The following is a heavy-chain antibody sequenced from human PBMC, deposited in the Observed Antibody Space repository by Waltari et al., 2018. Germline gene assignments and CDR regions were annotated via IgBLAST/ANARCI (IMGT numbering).Heavy chain of an antibody. V-gene: IGHV3-43D*04. CDR2: ISWDGGST. CDR1: GFTFDDYA. J-gene: IGHJ3*02. CDR3: AALYDPHHLWRALDAFDI. Sequence: EVQLVESGGVVVQPGGSLRLSCAASGFTFDDYAMHWVRQAPGKGLEWVSLISWDGGSTYYADSVKGRFTISRDNSKNSLYLQMNSLRAEDTALYYCAALYDPHHLWRALDAFDIWGQGTMVTVSS. D-gene: IGHD5-12*01.